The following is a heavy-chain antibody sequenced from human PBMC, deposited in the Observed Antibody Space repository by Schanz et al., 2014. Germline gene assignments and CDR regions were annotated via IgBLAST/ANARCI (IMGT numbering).Heavy chain of an antibody. V-gene: IGHV1-69*02. CDR1: GGTFSRLT. Sequence: QVQLVQSGADVKKPGSSVRVSCKASGGTFSRLTFSWVRQAPGQGLEWMGRIIPSLGLAKYEQKFQDKVTITADTSTTTAYMELSGLRSEDTAVYYCARGYGDSPTDFWGQGTLVTVSS. CDR2: IIPSLGLA. CDR3: ARGYGDSPTDF. D-gene: IGHD4-17*01. J-gene: IGHJ4*02.